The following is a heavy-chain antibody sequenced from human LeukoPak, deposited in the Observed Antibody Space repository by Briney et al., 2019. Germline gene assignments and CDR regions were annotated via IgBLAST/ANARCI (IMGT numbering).Heavy chain of an antibody. V-gene: IGHV3-48*03. CDR1: GFTFSSYE. Sequence: GGSLRLSCAASGFTFSSYEMNWVRQAPGKGVGWVSYISSSGSTIYYADSVKGRFTISRDNAKNSLYLQMNSLRAEDTAIYYCAKDLTMIPMDVWGKGTTVTVSS. D-gene: IGHD3-22*01. J-gene: IGHJ6*03. CDR2: ISSSGSTI. CDR3: AKDLTMIPMDV.